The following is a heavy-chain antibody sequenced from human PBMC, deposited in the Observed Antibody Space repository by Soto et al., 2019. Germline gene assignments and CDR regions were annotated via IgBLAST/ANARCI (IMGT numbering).Heavy chain of an antibody. Sequence: EVQLVESGGGLVQPGGSLRLSCAASGFTFSSYWMSWVRQAPGKGLEWVANIKQAGSEKYYVDSVKGRFTISRDNAKNSLYLQMNSLRAEDTAVYYCARGGLKGIWHQLYYYYYGMAGWGQGTTVTVS. CDR1: GFTFSSYW. J-gene: IGHJ6*02. CDR3: ARGGLKGIWHQLYYYYYGMAG. CDR2: IKQAGSEK. V-gene: IGHV3-7*03. D-gene: IGHD6-13*01.